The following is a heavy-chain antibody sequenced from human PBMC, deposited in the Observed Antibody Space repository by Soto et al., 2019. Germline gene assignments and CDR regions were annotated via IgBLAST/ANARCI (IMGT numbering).Heavy chain of an antibody. V-gene: IGHV5-51*01. CDR2: IYPGDSDT. CDR1: GYSFTSYW. J-gene: IGHJ6*02. Sequence: GDSLKISCKGSGYSFTSYWIGWVRQMPGKGLEWMGIIYPGDSDTRYSPSFQGQVTISADKSISTAHLQWSSLKASDTAMYYCARQVCSSTSCYTHYYYGMDVWGQGTTVTVSS. D-gene: IGHD2-2*02. CDR3: ARQVCSSTSCYTHYYYGMDV.